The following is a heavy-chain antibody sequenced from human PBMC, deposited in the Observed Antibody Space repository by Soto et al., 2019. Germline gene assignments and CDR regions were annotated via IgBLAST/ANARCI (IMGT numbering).Heavy chain of an antibody. CDR2: IYYSGST. V-gene: IGHV4-30-4*01. J-gene: IGHJ6*02. CDR1: GGSISSGDYY. Sequence: QVQLQESGPGLVKPSQTLSLTYTVSGGSISSGDYYWSWIRQPPGKGLEWIGYIYYSGSTYYNPSLKSRVTISVDTSKNQFSLKLSSVTAADTAVYYCAREGGGMITPRGMDVWGQGTTVTVSS. D-gene: IGHD3-16*01. CDR3: AREGGGMITPRGMDV.